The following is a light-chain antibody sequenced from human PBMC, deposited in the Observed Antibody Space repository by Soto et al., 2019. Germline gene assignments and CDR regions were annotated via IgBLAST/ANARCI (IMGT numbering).Light chain of an antibody. CDR1: QSVNNY. Sequence: EIVLTQFPATLSLSPGESATLSCRASQSVNNYLAWYQQKPGQAPRLLVYDASNTATGVPARFSGSGSGTDFTLTISSLEPEYFAVYYCQQRYMCLPITFGQGTRLEIK. V-gene: IGKV3-11*01. CDR3: QQRYMCLPIT. J-gene: IGKJ5*01. CDR2: DAS.